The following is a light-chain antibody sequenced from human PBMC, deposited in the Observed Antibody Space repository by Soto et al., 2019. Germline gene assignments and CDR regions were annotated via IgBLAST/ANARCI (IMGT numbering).Light chain of an antibody. CDR2: EGN. CDR1: SSDVGNYPL. V-gene: IGLV2-23*01. J-gene: IGLJ2*01. Sequence: QSALTRPASVSGSPGQSITISCTGTSSDVGNYPLVSWYQQHPGKAPKLVIYEGNKWPSGVSNRFSGSKSGYTASLTISGLQADDEADYYCSSYAGTRVLFGGGTKLTVL. CDR3: SSYAGTRVL.